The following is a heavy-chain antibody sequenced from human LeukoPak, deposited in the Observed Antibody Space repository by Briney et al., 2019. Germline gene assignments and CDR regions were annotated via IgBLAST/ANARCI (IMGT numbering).Heavy chain of an antibody. CDR1: GGSFSSYY. CDR2: IIHTGRT. D-gene: IGHD2-8*01. J-gene: IGHJ4*02. V-gene: IGHV4-34*01. CDR3: ARGILVTVYAAFDY. Sequence: SETLSLNCGVYGGSFSSYYWTWIRQSPGMGLEWIGEIIHTGRTNYSPSLTSRVTISVDSSKNQFSLELSSVTAADTAVYYCARGILVTVYAAFDYWSQGTLVTVSS.